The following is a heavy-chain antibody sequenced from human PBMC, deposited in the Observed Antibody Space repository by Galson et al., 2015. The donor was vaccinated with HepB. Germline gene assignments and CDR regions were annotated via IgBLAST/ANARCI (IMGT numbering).Heavy chain of an antibody. D-gene: IGHD3-3*01. Sequence: TLSLTCTVSGDSITSGGHYWSWIRQHPGEGLEWIGYIYDSGIAFYNPSLRSRFSISLDTSKNQFSLKLSSVTAADTAIYFCARGGGVVKKYFDYWGRGTLVTVSS. V-gene: IGHV4-31*03. CDR1: GDSITSGGHY. CDR3: ARGGGVVKKYFDY. CDR2: IYDSGIA. J-gene: IGHJ4*02.